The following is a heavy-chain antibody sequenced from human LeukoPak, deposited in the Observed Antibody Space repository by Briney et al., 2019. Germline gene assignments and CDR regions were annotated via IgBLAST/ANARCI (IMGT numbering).Heavy chain of an antibody. CDR2: ISSSSSYK. CDR1: GFTFSSYS. D-gene: IGHD1-1*01. V-gene: IGHV3-21*01. J-gene: IGHJ4*02. Sequence: KSGGSLRLSCVASGFTFSSYSMNWVRQAPGKGLEWVSSISSSSSYKYYTDSVKGRITISRDNAKNSLYLQMNSLRAEDTAVYYCARSAAGTYYWGQGTLVTVSS. CDR3: ARSAAGTYY.